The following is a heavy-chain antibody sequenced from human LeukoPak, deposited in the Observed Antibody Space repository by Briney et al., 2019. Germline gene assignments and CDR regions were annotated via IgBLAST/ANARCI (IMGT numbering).Heavy chain of an antibody. CDR1: GYTFTSYG. Sequence: WASVKVSCKASGYTFTSYGISWVRQAPGQGLEWMGWISAYNGNTNYAQKLQGRVTMTTDASTSTAYMELRSLRSDDTAVYYCACASIAAAGTLRFWGQGTLVSVSS. CDR3: ACASIAAAGTLRF. CDR2: ISAYNGNT. D-gene: IGHD6-13*01. J-gene: IGHJ4*02. V-gene: IGHV1-18*01.